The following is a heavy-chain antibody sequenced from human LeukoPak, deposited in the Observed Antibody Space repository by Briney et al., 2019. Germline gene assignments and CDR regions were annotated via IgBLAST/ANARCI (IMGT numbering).Heavy chain of an antibody. CDR1: GGSISSSHYY. CDR3: ATRQLRTAAMNY. CDR2: IYYSGST. V-gene: IGHV4-39*07. D-gene: IGHD2-2*01. J-gene: IGHJ4*02. Sequence: SETLSLTCTVSGGSISSSHYYWGWIRQPPGKGLEWIGNIYYSGSTYYNPSLKSRVTISAGTSKNQFSLKLSSVTAADTAVYYCATRQLRTAAMNYWGQGTLLTVSS.